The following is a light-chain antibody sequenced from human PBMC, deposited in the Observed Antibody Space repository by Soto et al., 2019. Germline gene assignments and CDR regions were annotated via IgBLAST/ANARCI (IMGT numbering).Light chain of an antibody. Sequence: DIQMTQSPSTLSGSVGDRVTITCRASQTISSRLAWYQQKPGKAPKLLIYKASTLTSGVPSRFSGSGSGTEFTLTISSLQPDDFATYYCQHYNSYSEAFGQGTKVELK. CDR1: QTISSR. V-gene: IGKV1-5*03. CDR2: KAS. J-gene: IGKJ1*01. CDR3: QHYNSYSEA.